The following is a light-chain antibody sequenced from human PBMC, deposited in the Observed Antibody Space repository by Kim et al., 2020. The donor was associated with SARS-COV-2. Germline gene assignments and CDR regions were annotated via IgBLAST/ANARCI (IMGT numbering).Light chain of an antibody. Sequence: VTTPCTGSSSNIGAGYDVHWYQQLPGTAPKLLIYGNSNRPSGVPDRFSGSKSGTSASLAITGLQAEDEADYYCQSYDSSLSGSGVFGGGTQLTVL. V-gene: IGLV1-40*01. J-gene: IGLJ3*02. CDR2: GNS. CDR1: SSNIGAGYD. CDR3: QSYDSSLSGSGV.